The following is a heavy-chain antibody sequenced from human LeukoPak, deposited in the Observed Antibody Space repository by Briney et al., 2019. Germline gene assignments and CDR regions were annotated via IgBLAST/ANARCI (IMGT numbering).Heavy chain of an antibody. D-gene: IGHD2-2*01. Sequence: SETLSLTCTVSGGSISSYYWSWIRQPPGKGLEWIGEINHSGSTNYNPSLKSRVTISVDTSKNQFSLKLSSVTAADTAVYYCARGNIVVVPGSGYMDVWGKGTTVTVSS. CDR3: ARGNIVVVPGSGYMDV. CDR1: GGSISSYY. CDR2: INHSGST. J-gene: IGHJ6*03. V-gene: IGHV4-34*01.